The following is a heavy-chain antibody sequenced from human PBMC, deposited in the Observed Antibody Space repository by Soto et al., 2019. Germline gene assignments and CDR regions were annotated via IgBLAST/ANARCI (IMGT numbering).Heavy chain of an antibody. D-gene: IGHD2-8*01. CDR1: GFTFSSYA. V-gene: IGHV3-23*01. CDR3: AKGGTNDYSPLDF. J-gene: IGHJ4*02. Sequence: PGGSLRLSCAASGFTFSSYAMTWVRQAPGKGLEWVSVISGSGINTYYAGSVKGWFTISRDNSNNTLWLQMDRLRAEDTAIYYCAKGGTNDYSPLDFCGQGTPVTVSS. CDR2: ISGSGINT.